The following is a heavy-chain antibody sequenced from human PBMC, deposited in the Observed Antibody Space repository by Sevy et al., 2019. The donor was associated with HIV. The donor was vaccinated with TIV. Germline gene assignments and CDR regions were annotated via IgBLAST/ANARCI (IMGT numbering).Heavy chain of an antibody. CDR3: ATDEGFFPLLRLGHFDI. CDR2: INSDGSST. CDR1: GFTFSSYW. J-gene: IGHJ3*02. V-gene: IGHV3-74*01. D-gene: IGHD3-3*01. Sequence: GGSLRLSCAASGFTFSSYWMHWVRQAPGKGLVWVSRINSDGSSTSYADSVKGRFTISRDNAKNTLYLQMNSLRAEDTAVYYCATDEGFFPLLRLGHFDIWGQGTMVTLSS.